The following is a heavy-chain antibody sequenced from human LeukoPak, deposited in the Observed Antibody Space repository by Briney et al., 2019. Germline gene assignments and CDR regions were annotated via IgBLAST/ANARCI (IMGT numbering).Heavy chain of an antibody. Sequence: ASVKVSCKASGYTFTGYYMHWVRQAPGQGLEWMGWINPNSGGTNYAQKLQGRVTMTTDTSTSTAYMELRSLRSDDTAVYYCAREVVAWYSSSWSFDYWGQGTLVTVSS. CDR2: INPNSGGT. CDR3: AREVVAWYSSSWSFDY. V-gene: IGHV1-2*02. CDR1: GYTFTGYY. D-gene: IGHD6-13*01. J-gene: IGHJ4*02.